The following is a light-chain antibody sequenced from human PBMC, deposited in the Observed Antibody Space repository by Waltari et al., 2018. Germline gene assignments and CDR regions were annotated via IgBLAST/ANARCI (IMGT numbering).Light chain of an antibody. CDR3: QHSYSPPYT. CDR2: AAS. CDR1: QSIDRY. J-gene: IGKJ2*01. V-gene: IGKV1-39*01. Sequence: DIQMTQSPDSLYASVGDRVTITCRASQSIDRYLNWYHPKPPNAPKLLIYAASRLQSGVPSRFSGSGSGTDFTLTITSLQPDDFATYYCQHSYSPPYTFGQGTRLEIK.